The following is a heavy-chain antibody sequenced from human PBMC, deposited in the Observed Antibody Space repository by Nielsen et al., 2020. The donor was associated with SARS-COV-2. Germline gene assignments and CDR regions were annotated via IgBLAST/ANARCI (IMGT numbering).Heavy chain of an antibody. Sequence: SQTLSLTCSISGDSLSSDSAAWNWIRQSPSRGLEWLGRTYYRSKLYNDYAVSVKSRITINPDTSKNQFSLQLNSVTPEDTAVYYCARDRTFPYSGSYLDYWGQGTLVTVSS. V-gene: IGHV6-1*01. CDR3: ARDRTFPYSGSYLDY. CDR1: GDSLSSDSAA. CDR2: TYYRSKLYN. J-gene: IGHJ4*02. D-gene: IGHD1-26*01.